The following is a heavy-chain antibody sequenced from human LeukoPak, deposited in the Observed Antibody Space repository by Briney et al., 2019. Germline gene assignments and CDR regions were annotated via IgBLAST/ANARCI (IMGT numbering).Heavy chain of an antibody. V-gene: IGHV1-8*01. CDR1: GYTFTSYD. J-gene: IGHJ5*02. CDR3: ARDSYYDYVWGSYNWFDP. Sequence: ASVKVSCKASGYTFTSYDINWVRQATGQGLEWMGWMNPNSGNTGYAQKFQGRVTMTRNTSISTAYMELSSLRSEDTAVYYCARDSYYDYVWGSYNWFDPWGQGTPVTVSS. CDR2: MNPNSGNT. D-gene: IGHD3-16*01.